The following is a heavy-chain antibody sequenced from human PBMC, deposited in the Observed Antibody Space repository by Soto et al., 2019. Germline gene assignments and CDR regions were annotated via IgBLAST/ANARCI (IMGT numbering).Heavy chain of an antibody. CDR2: IKQDGSEK. CDR3: ARDRSSRYFPAVDYYYGMDV. V-gene: IGHV3-7*03. CDR1: GFTFSSYW. D-gene: IGHD3-9*01. J-gene: IGHJ6*02. Sequence: PGGSLRLSCAASGFTFSSYWMSWVRQAPGKGLEWVANIKQDGSEKYYVDSVKGRFTISRDNAKNSLYLQMNSLRAEDTAVYYCARDRSSRYFPAVDYYYGMDVWGQGTTVTVSS.